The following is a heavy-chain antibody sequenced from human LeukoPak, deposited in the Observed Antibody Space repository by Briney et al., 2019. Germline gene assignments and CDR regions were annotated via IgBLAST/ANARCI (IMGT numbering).Heavy chain of an antibody. CDR1: GYTLTSYG. CDR3: ARPFTIFGVVTLDY. Sequence: ASVKVSCKASGYTLTSYGISWVRQAPGQGLEWMGWISAYNGNTNYAQKLQGRVTMTTDTSTSTAYMELRSLRSDDTAVYYCARPFTIFGVVTLDYWGQGALVTVSS. V-gene: IGHV1-18*01. CDR2: ISAYNGNT. D-gene: IGHD3-3*01. J-gene: IGHJ4*02.